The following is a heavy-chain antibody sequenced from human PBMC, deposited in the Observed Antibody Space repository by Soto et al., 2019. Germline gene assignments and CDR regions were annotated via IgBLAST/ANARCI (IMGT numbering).Heavy chain of an antibody. Sequence: EVQLVESGGGLVQPGGSLRLSCAASGFTFSTYSMNWVRQAPGKGLEWVSYISGSSSTIYYADSVKGRFTISRDNAKNSLYLQMNSLRDEDTAVYYCARVHSSGWYGGDYWGQGTLVTVSS. CDR2: ISGSSSTI. D-gene: IGHD6-19*01. CDR1: GFTFSTYS. J-gene: IGHJ4*02. CDR3: ARVHSSGWYGGDY. V-gene: IGHV3-48*02.